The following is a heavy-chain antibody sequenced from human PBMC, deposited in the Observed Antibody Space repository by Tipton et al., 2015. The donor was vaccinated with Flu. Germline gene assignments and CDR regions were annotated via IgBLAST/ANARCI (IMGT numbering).Heavy chain of an antibody. V-gene: IGHV4-4*07. CDR1: GGPISSYY. Sequence: TLSLTCTVSGGPISSYYWSWIRQPAGKGLEWIGRIYTSGSTNYNPSLKSRVTMSVDTSKNQFSLKLSSVTAADTAVYYCARDSQQQVHRYYFYGMDVWGQGTTVTVPS. D-gene: IGHD6-13*01. CDR3: ARDSQQQVHRYYFYGMDV. J-gene: IGHJ6*02. CDR2: IYTSGST.